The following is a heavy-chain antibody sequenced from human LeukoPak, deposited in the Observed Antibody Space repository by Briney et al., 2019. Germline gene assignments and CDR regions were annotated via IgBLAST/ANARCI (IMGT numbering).Heavy chain of an antibody. V-gene: IGHV4-34*01. CDR3: ARAPPEVLVVYAIPNYFDY. D-gene: IGHD2-8*01. CDR2: INHSGST. CDR1: GGSFSGYY. J-gene: IGHJ4*02. Sequence: TSETLSLTCAVYGGSFSGYYWSWIRQPPGKGLEWIGEINHSGSTNYNPSLKSRVTISVDTSKNQFSLKLSSVTAADTAVYYCARAPPEVLVVYAIPNYFDYWGQGTLVTVSS.